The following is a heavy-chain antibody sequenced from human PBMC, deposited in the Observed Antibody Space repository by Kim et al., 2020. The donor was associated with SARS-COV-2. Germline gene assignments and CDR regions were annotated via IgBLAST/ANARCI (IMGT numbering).Heavy chain of an antibody. CDR1: GYTFTGYY. D-gene: IGHD5-12*01. CDR3: ARDPGRDGYDYTFDY. Sequence: VSVKVSCKASGYTFTGYYMHWVRQAPGQGLEWMGWINPNSGGTNYAQKFQGWVTMTRDTSISTAYMELSRLRSDDTAVYYCARDPGRDGYDYTFDYWGQGTLVTVSS. CDR2: INPNSGGT. J-gene: IGHJ4*02. V-gene: IGHV1-2*04.